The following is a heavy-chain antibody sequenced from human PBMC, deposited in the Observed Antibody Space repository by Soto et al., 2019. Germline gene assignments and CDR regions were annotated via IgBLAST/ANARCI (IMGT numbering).Heavy chain of an antibody. D-gene: IGHD2-15*01. Sequence: QVQLQESGPGLVKPSQTLSLTCTVSGGSISSGDHYWSLIRQPPGKGLEWIGYIYYSGSTYYNPSLKSRVTISVDTSKIQFSLKLSSVTAADTAVYYCARGRYCSGGSCPASDYWGQGTLVTVSS. V-gene: IGHV4-30-4*01. CDR1: GGSISSGDHY. CDR3: ARGRYCSGGSCPASDY. CDR2: IYYSGST. J-gene: IGHJ4*02.